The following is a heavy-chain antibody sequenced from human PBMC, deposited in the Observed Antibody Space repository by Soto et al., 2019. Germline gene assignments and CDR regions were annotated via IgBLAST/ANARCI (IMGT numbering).Heavy chain of an antibody. Sequence: QVQLVQSGAEVKKPGSSVKVSCKASGGTFSSYAISWVRQAPGQGLEWMGGIIPIFGTANYAQKFQGRVTITADESTRTAYMELSSLRSEDTAVYYCACASGTTVTTGTVYYFDYWGQGTLVTVSS. CDR3: ACASGTTVTTGTVYYFDY. D-gene: IGHD4-4*01. CDR2: IIPIFGTA. V-gene: IGHV1-69*01. CDR1: GGTFSSYA. J-gene: IGHJ4*02.